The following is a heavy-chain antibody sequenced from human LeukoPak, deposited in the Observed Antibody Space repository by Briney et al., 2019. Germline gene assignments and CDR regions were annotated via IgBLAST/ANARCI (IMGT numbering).Heavy chain of an antibody. CDR1: GGSIRSYY. J-gene: IGHJ5*02. Sequence: PSETLSLTCTVSGGSIRSYYWSWIRQPPGKGVGWSGYIYYSGSANYNPSLQSRVTISVDTAKNQFSLKLSSVTAADTAVYYCARDHGYYGSRSWSGWFDPWGQGTLVTVSS. CDR3: ARDHGYYGSRSWSGWFDP. V-gene: IGHV4-59*01. D-gene: IGHD3-10*01. CDR2: IYYSGSA.